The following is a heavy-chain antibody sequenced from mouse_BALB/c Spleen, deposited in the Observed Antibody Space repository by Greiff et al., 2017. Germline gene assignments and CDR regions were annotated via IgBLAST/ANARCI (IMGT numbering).Heavy chain of an antibody. V-gene: IGHV1-15*01. CDR2: IDPETGGT. J-gene: IGHJ1*01. CDR3: TFITTVVADWYFEV. D-gene: IGHD1-1*01. Sequence: QVQLQQSGAELVRPGASVTLSCKASGYTFTDYEMHWVKQTPVHGLEWIGAIDPETGGTAYNQKFKGKATLTADKSSSTAYMELRSLTSEDSAVYYCTFITTVVADWYFEVWGAGTTVTVSS. CDR1: GYTFTDYE.